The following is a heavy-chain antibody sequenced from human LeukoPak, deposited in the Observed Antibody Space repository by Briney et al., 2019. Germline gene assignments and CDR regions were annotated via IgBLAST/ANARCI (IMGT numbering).Heavy chain of an antibody. D-gene: IGHD5-18*01. V-gene: IGHV1-2*02. J-gene: IGHJ4*02. CDR1: GCTFTDYN. CDR3: AYRGDTYAYDH. Sequence: ASVKVSCKASGCTFTDYNIHWERQAPGQGLEWIGWINPKSGDTNYAQKFQVRVTLTSDASNSKDYIELSSQRSDDTDIYLCAYRGDTYAYDHWGQGTMVTVAS. CDR2: INPKSGDT.